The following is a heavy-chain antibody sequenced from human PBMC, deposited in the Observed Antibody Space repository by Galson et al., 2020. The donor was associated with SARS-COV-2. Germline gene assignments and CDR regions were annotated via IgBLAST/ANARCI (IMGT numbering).Heavy chain of an antibody. D-gene: IGHD2-21*02. Sequence: ASVKVSCKVSGYTLTDLSMHWVRQAPGKGLEWMGGFDPEDGETIYAQKFQGRVTMTEDTSTDTAYMELSSLRSEDTAVYYCATDLAYCGGDCRYYFDYWGQGTLVTVSS. J-gene: IGHJ4*02. CDR3: ATDLAYCGGDCRYYFDY. CDR1: GYTLTDLS. V-gene: IGHV1-24*01. CDR2: FDPEDGET.